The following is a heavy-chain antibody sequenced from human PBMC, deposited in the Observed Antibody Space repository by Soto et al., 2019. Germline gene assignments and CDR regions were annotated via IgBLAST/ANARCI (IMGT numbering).Heavy chain of an antibody. Sequence: QVQVHESGPGLVNPSETLSLTCSVSGYSITQSFWNWIRQPPGKGLEWIGYIYGSARTNYNPSLKSRVTISVDTSKNQSSLKLDSVTAADTAVYYWARRPWGGVDVWGQGTTVTVSS. J-gene: IGHJ6*02. D-gene: IGHD3-16*01. CDR2: IYGSART. CDR1: GYSITQSF. CDR3: ARRPWGGVDV. V-gene: IGHV4-59*08.